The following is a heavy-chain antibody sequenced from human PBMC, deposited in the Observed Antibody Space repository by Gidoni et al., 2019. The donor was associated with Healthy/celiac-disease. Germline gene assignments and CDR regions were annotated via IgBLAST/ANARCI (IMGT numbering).Heavy chain of an antibody. CDR2: TRNKANSYTT. V-gene: IGHV3-72*01. CDR1: DFTFSDHY. CDR3: ARANTLDCSGGSCYFFDY. D-gene: IGHD2-15*01. J-gene: IGHJ4*02. Sequence: EVQLVESGGGLVQPGGSLRLSCAASDFTFSDHYMAWVRQAPGKGLEWVGRTRNKANSYTTEYAASVKGRFTISRDDSKNSLYLQMNSLKTEDTAVYYCARANTLDCSGGSCYFFDYWGQGTLVTVSS.